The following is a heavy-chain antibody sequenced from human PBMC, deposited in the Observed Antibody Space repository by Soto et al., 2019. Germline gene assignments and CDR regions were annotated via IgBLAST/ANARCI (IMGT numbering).Heavy chain of an antibody. CDR1: GYSFASQW. Sequence: GESLKISCKGSGYSFASQWIGWVRQRPGKGLEWMGNIYPADSDTRYSPSFQGQVTISVDTSKNQFSLNLSSVTAADTAVYYCARDRLMATAGTARHYFGLDVWGQGTTVTVSS. V-gene: IGHV5-51*01. CDR3: ARDRLMATAGTARHYFGLDV. CDR2: IYPADSDT. D-gene: IGHD5-18*01. J-gene: IGHJ6*02.